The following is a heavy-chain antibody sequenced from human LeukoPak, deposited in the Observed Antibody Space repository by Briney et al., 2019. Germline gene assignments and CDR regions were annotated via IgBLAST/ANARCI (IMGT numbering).Heavy chain of an antibody. D-gene: IGHD3-22*01. CDR2: INWNGGST. CDR3: ARAGYDSSGYYYYYYMDV. CDR1: GFTFSSYA. J-gene: IGHJ6*03. Sequence: GGSLRLSCAASGFTFSSYAMSWVRQAPGKGLEWVSGINWNGGSTGYADSVKGRFTISRDNAKNSLYLQMNSLRAEDTALYYCARAGYDSSGYYYYYYMDVWGKGTTVTVSS. V-gene: IGHV3-20*04.